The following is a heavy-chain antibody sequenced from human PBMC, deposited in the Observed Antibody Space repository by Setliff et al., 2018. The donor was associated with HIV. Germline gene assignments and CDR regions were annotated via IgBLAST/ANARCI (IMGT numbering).Heavy chain of an antibody. V-gene: IGHV4-39*02. CDR1: GGSISGSSYY. CDR3: ARDPGRYNGMDV. J-gene: IGHJ6*02. CDR2: IFHAGST. Sequence: LSLTCTVSGGSISGSSYYWGWIRQSPEKGLEWIGSIFHAGSTYYNPSLKSRVTLSVDTSENQYSLKLTSLIAADTAVYYCARDPGRYNGMDVWGQGTTVTVS. D-gene: IGHD1-20*01.